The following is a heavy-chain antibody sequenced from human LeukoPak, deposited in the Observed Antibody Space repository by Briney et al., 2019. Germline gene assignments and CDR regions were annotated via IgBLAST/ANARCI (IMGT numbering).Heavy chain of an antibody. Sequence: GGSLRLSCAASGHTFSSYAMSWVRQAPGKGLEWVSAISGSGGSTYYADSVKGRFTMSRDNSKNTLYLQMNSLRAEDTAVYYCAKVLVGTTCFEYWGQGTLVTVSS. CDR3: AKVLVGTTCFEY. V-gene: IGHV3-23*01. D-gene: IGHD1-7*01. CDR1: GHTFSSYA. CDR2: ISGSGGST. J-gene: IGHJ4*02.